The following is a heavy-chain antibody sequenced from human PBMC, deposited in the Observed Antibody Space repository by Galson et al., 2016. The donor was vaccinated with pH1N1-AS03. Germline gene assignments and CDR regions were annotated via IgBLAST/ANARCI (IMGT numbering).Heavy chain of an antibody. CDR2: ISDSGGAR. Sequence: SLRLSCAAFGFTFRIHEMNWVRQAPGKGLEWVAYISDSGGARYHADSVKGRFTISRYNAKNSVYLQMNSLRAEDTAVYYCAKDSNEYCSGGNCLAFDIWGQGTVVAVSS. D-gene: IGHD2-15*01. J-gene: IGHJ3*02. V-gene: IGHV3-48*03. CDR3: AKDSNEYCSGGNCLAFDI. CDR1: GFTFRIHE.